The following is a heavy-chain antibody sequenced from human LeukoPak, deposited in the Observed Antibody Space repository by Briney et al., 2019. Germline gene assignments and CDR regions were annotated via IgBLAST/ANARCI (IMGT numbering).Heavy chain of an antibody. J-gene: IGHJ5*02. V-gene: IGHV4-59*01. CDR1: GGSINSNY. D-gene: IGHD3-16*01. Sequence: SETLSLTCTVSGGSINSNYLSWIRQPPGKGLEWIGYIFYSGSTNYNPSLKSRVTISVDTSKNQFSLKLNSVTAADTAVYYCAKHLTNAYYDMIWFDPWGQGTLVTVSS. CDR3: AKHLTNAYYDMIWFDP. CDR2: IFYSGST.